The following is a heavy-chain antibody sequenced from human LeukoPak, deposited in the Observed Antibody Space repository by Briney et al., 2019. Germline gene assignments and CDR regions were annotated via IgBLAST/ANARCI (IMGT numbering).Heavy chain of an antibody. CDR3: SRGGGIAVTDQ. J-gene: IGHJ4*02. D-gene: IGHD6-19*01. CDR2: IYYSGKT. CDR1: GGSISSYY. V-gene: IGHV4-59*04. Sequence: ASETLSLTCTVSGGSISSYYWSWIRQPPGKGLEWIGTIYYSGKTFYNPSLKSRITIAVDTSKIQFSLKLTSVSAADTAVYYCSRGGGIAVTDQWGQGILVTVSS.